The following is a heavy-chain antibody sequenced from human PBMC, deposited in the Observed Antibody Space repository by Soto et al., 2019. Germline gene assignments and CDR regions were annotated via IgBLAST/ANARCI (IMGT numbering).Heavy chain of an antibody. CDR2: IKQDGSVK. CDR3: ATESYYHWQY. Sequence: EVQLVESGGDLVQPGGSLRLSCAASGFTFSGYWMAWVRQAPGKGLEWVANIKQDGSVKYYVDSLKGRFTISRDNAKNSLYLQMDSLRAEDTAVYFCATESYYHWQYWGQGTPVTVSS. D-gene: IGHD3-9*01. CDR1: GFTFSGYW. J-gene: IGHJ4*02. V-gene: IGHV3-7*01.